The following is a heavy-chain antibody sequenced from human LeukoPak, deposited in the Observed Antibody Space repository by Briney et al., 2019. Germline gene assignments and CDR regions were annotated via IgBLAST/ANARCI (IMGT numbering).Heavy chain of an antibody. CDR1: GFTFDDYA. V-gene: IGHV3-9*01. Sequence: GGSLRLSCAASGFTFDDYAMHWVRQAPGKGLEWVSGIRGDESKTTYADSVKGRFTISRDNAKNTLYLQMNSLRAEDTAVYYCARDTTSAFDYWGQGSLVTVS. CDR3: ARDTTSAFDY. J-gene: IGHJ4*02. CDR2: IRGDESKT. D-gene: IGHD1-1*01.